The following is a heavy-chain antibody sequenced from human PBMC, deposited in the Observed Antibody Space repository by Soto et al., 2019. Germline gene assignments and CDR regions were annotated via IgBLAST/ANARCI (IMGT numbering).Heavy chain of an antibody. V-gene: IGHV3-66*01. D-gene: IGHD2-21*01. CDR2: LHRDGNT. J-gene: IGHJ4*02. CDR1: GFTVRSDS. CDR3: ATRGE. Sequence: EVQLVESGGGLVQPGGSLRLSCAASGFTVRSDSMSWVRQAPGKGLEWVSILHRDGNTYYANSVKGRFTISRDNSKNTMYLQRTRMRAEDTSVYYCATRGEWGQGTLVTVSS.